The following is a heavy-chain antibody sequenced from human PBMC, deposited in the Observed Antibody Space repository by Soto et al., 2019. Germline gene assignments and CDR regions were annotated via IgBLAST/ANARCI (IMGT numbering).Heavy chain of an antibody. Sequence: PGGSLRLSCAASGFTVSSNYMSWVRQAPGKGLEWVSVIYSGGSTYYADSVKGRFTISRDNSKNTLYLQMNSLRAEDTAVYYCARPAYDFWSVYNGHYWGQGALVTIPS. CDR2: IYSGGST. CDR1: GFTVSSNY. CDR3: ARPAYDFWSVYNGHY. D-gene: IGHD3-3*01. V-gene: IGHV3-66*04. J-gene: IGHJ4*02.